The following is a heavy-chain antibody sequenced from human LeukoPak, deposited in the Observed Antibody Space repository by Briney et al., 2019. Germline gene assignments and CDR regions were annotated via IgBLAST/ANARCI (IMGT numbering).Heavy chain of an antibody. J-gene: IGHJ4*02. CDR2: FDPEDGET. CDR3: ATERTYGSGSYDLDY. Sequence: ASVKVSCKVSGYTLTELSMHWVRQAPGKGLEWMGGFDPEDGETIYAQKFQGRVTMTEDTSTDTAYIELSSLRSEDTAVYYRATERTYGSGSYDLDYWGQGTLVTVSS. V-gene: IGHV1-24*01. CDR1: GYTLTELS. D-gene: IGHD3-10*01.